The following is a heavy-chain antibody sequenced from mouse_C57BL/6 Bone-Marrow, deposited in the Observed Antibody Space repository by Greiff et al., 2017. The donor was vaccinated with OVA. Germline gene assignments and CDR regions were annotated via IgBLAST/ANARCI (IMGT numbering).Heavy chain of an antibody. CDR2: IDPSDSYT. V-gene: IGHV1-69*01. CDR1: GYTFTSYW. CDR3: ALTGDYFDY. Sequence: QVQLKESGAELVMPGASVKLSCKASGYTFTSYWMHWVKQRPGQGLEWIGEIDPSDSYTNYNQKFKGKSTLTVDKSSSTAYMQLSSLTSEDSAVYYCALTGDYFDYWGQGTTLTVSS. D-gene: IGHD4-1*01. J-gene: IGHJ2*01.